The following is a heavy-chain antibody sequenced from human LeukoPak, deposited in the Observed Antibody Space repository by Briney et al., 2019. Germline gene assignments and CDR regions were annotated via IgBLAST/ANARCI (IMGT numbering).Heavy chain of an antibody. CDR3: SRDGPGYGGNPTLGY. V-gene: IGHV1-2*06. Sequence: GASVKVSCKAAGYTFTGYYMFWVRQAPGQGLEWMGRINPNSGGTNYAQKFQGRVTMTRDTSTSTVYMELSSLRSEDTAVYYCSRDGPGYGGNPTLGYWGQGTLVTVSS. D-gene: IGHD4-23*01. CDR1: GYTFTGYY. J-gene: IGHJ4*02. CDR2: INPNSGGT.